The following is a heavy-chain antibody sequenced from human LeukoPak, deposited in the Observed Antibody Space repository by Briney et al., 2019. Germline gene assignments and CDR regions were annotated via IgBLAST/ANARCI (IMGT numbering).Heavy chain of an antibody. D-gene: IGHD3-10*01. V-gene: IGHV5-10-1*01. CDR2: IDPSDSYT. CDR1: GYSFTSYW. CDR3: ARLVVRGVIEDYYGMGV. J-gene: IGHJ6*04. Sequence: GESLKISCKGSGYSFTSYWISWVRQMPGKGLEWMGRIDPSDSYTNYSPSFQGHVTISADKSISTAYLQWSSLKASDTAMYYCARLVVRGVIEDYYGMGVWGKGTTVTVSS.